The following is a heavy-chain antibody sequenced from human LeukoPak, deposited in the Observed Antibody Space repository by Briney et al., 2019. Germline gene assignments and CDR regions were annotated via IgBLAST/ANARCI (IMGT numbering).Heavy chain of an antibody. Sequence: GRSLRLSCAASGFTLDDYAMHWVRQGPGGGLEWVSGITWNSRGIDYADSVRGRFTISRDNAKNFLFLQMNSLRAEDTALYYCVKAPNSYGSSRTFFEFWGQGTLVTVSS. J-gene: IGHJ4*02. CDR3: VKAPNSYGSSRTFFEF. CDR2: ITWNSRGI. D-gene: IGHD6-6*01. CDR1: GFTLDDYA. V-gene: IGHV3-9*01.